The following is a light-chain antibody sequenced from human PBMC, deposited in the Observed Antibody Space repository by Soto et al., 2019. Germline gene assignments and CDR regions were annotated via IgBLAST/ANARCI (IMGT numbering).Light chain of an antibody. CDR1: QTVSLSY. Sequence: EVVLTQSPGTLSLSPGERATLSCRASQTVSLSYLAWYQQKPGQAPRLLIYGASSRATGIPDRFSGGGSGTDFTLTISRMETEEFAMYYCQQYFTSPLTFGGGTKVDIK. CDR2: GAS. J-gene: IGKJ4*01. CDR3: QQYFTSPLT. V-gene: IGKV3-20*01.